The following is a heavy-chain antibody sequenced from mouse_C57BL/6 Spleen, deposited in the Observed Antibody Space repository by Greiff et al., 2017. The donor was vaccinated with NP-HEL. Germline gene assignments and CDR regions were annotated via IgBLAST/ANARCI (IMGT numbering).Heavy chain of an antibody. Sequence: QVQLQQSGPELVKPGASVKISCKASGYSFTSYYIHWVKQRPGQGLEWIGWIYPGSGNTKYNEKFKGKATLTADTSSSTAYMQLSSLTSEDSAVYYCARGLRLYAMDYWGQGTSVTVSS. V-gene: IGHV1-66*01. CDR2: IYPGSGNT. CDR1: GYSFTSYY. D-gene: IGHD1-2*01. CDR3: ARGLRLYAMDY. J-gene: IGHJ4*01.